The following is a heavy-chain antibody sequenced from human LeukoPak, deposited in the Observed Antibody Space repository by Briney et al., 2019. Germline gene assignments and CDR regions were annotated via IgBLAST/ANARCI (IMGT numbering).Heavy chain of an antibody. D-gene: IGHD6-13*01. CDR1: GGSVSDYY. Sequence: SETLSLTCTVSGGSVSDYYWSWIRQSPGKGLEWIGSIYPSGSTYYNPSLKSRVTISVDTSKNQFSLKLSSVTAADTAFYYCARQYSTNWYDDRGWFDPWGQGTLVTVSS. V-gene: IGHV4-38-2*02. J-gene: IGHJ5*02. CDR2: IYPSGST. CDR3: ARQYSTNWYDDRGWFDP.